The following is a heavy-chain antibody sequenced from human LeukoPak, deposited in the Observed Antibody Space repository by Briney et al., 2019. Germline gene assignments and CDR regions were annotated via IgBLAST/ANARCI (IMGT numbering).Heavy chain of an antibody. CDR1: GFTFSSYS. CDR3: ARDGDSSSSQNKLRGFDY. V-gene: IGHV3-48*01. J-gene: IGHJ4*02. CDR2: ISGSSSTI. D-gene: IGHD6-6*01. Sequence: PGGSLRLSCAASGFTFSSYSMNWVRQAPGKGLEWVSYISGSSSTIYYADSVKGRFTISRDNAKNSLYLQMNSLRAEDTAVYYCARDGDSSSSQNKLRGFDYWGQGTLVTVSS.